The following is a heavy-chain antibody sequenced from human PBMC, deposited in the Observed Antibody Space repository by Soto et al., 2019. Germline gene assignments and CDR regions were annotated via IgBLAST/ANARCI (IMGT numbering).Heavy chain of an antibody. Sequence: GESLKISCKGSGYNFPTYWIGWVRQMPGKGLEWMGIIDPGDSHIRYSPSFQGQVTISVDKSISTAYLQWSSLTASDTAMYYCARLGGGIAPAGSYYSGMDVWGQGATVTVSS. CDR3: ARLGGGIAPAGSYYSGMDV. D-gene: IGHD6-13*01. V-gene: IGHV5-51*01. CDR1: GYNFPTYW. J-gene: IGHJ6*02. CDR2: IDPGDSHI.